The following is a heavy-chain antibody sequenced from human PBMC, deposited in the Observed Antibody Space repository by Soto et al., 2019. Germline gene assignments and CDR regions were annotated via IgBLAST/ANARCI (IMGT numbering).Heavy chain of an antibody. CDR3: ARGNTVETGNY. CDR2: ISAYNGNT. Sequence: QVQLVQSGAEVKKPGASKKVSCKASGYTFTSYGLSWVRQAPGQGLEWLGWISAYNGNTNYAQKLQGRVTITTGTSKSTAYMELRSLRTDDTALYYCARGNTVETGNYWGQGTLVTVSS. V-gene: IGHV1-18*01. D-gene: IGHD5-18*01. CDR1: GYTFTSYG. J-gene: IGHJ4*02.